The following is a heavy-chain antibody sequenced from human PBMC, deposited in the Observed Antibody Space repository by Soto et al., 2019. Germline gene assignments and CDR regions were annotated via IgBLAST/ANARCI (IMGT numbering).Heavy chain of an antibody. J-gene: IGHJ4*02. V-gene: IGHV4-59*12. CDR3: ARGRHDSSGYVGY. D-gene: IGHD3-22*01. CDR2: IYYSGST. CDR1: GGSISSYY. Sequence: PSETLSLTCTVSGGSISSYYWSWIRQPPGKGLEWIGYIYYSGSTYYNPSLKSRVTISVDTSKNQFSLKLSSVTAADTAVYYCARGRHDSSGYVGYWGQGTLVTVSS.